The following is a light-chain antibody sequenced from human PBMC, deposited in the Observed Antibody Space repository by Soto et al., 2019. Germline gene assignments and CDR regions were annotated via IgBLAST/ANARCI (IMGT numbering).Light chain of an antibody. CDR2: DTS. CDR1: QTISNY. CDR3: QQRNSWPRT. V-gene: IGKV3-11*01. J-gene: IGKJ1*01. Sequence: EIVLTQSPATLSLSAGERVTLSCRASQTISNYLAWYQQKPGQAPRLLIYDTSNRAAAVPARFSGSGSGTDFTLTISSLEPEDSAVYYCQQRNSWPRTFGQGTKVEVK.